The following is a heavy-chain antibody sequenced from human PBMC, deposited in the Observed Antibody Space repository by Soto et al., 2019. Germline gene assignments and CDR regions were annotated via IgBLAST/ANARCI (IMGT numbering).Heavy chain of an antibody. Sequence: PGGSLRLSCAASGFTVSSNYMSWVRQAPGKGLEWVSVIYSGGNTYYADSVKGRFTISRDNAKNSLYLQMNSLRAEDTAVYYCARVDVPYYYDTTGSYYFDYWGQGTLVTVSS. J-gene: IGHJ4*02. CDR2: IYSGGNT. D-gene: IGHD3-22*01. CDR1: GFTVSSNY. V-gene: IGHV3-66*01. CDR3: ARVDVPYYYDTTGSYYFDY.